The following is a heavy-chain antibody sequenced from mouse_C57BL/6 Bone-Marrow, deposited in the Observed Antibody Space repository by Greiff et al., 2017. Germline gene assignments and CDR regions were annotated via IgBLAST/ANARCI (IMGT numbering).Heavy chain of an antibody. V-gene: IGHV1-74*01. J-gene: IGHJ2*01. CDR2: FHPSDSDT. D-gene: IGHD1-1*01. Sequence: QVQLQQPGAELVKPGASVKVSCKASGYTFTSYWMHWVKQRPGQGLEWIGRFHPSDSDTNYNQKFKGKATLTVDKSSSTAYMQLSRLTSEDSAVYYCAIGEIYYYGSSNDYWGQGTTLTVSS. CDR1: GYTFTSYW. CDR3: AIGEIYYYGSSNDY.